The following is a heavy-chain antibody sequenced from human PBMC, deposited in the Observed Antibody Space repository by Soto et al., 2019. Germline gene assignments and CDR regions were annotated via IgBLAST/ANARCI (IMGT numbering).Heavy chain of an antibody. Sequence: QVQLVQSGAEVKKPGASVKVSCKASGYTFTSYGISWVRQAPGQGLEWMGWISAYNGNTNYAQKLQGRVTMTTDTSTSTAYMELRSLRSDDTAVYYCARDVDYYDSSGYYGSTGWFDPWGQGTLVTVSS. CDR1: GYTFTSYG. V-gene: IGHV1-18*01. CDR2: ISAYNGNT. CDR3: ARDVDYYDSSGYYGSTGWFDP. D-gene: IGHD3-22*01. J-gene: IGHJ5*02.